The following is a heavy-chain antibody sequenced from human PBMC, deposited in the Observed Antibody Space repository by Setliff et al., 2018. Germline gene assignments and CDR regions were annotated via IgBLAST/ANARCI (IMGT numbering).Heavy chain of an antibody. J-gene: IGHJ6*02. CDR1: GGSISPYF. V-gene: IGHV4-59*01. CDR2: IYHNGNT. D-gene: IGHD5-18*01. Sequence: ASETLSLTCTVSGGSISPYFWSWIRQSPGKGLEWIGYIYHNGNTNFNPSLKTRVTMSVDTSKNQFALNLRSVTAADSAVYYCARDRTAYSYGLDVWGQGTTVTVPS. CDR3: ARDRTAYSYGLDV.